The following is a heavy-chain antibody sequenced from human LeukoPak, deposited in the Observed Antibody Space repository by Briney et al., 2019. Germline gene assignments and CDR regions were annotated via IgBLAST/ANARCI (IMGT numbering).Heavy chain of an antibody. V-gene: IGHV3-21*01. CDR1: GFTFTDSA. J-gene: IGHJ4*02. D-gene: IGHD6-6*01. CDR2: INNIATHS. CDR3: ASSRRIAPLFDY. Sequence: TGESLRLSCAGSGFTFTDSAINWVRQAPGKGLEWVSSINNIATHSYYAASVKGRFTISRDNSKNTLYLQMNSLRAEDTAVYYCASSRRIAPLFDYWGQGTLVTVSS.